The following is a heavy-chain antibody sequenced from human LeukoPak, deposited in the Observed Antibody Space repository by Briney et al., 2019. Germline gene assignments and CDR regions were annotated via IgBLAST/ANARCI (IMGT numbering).Heavy chain of an antibody. CDR2: ISYDGSNK. V-gene: IGHV3-30-3*01. D-gene: IGHD3-10*01. CDR1: GFTFSSYA. Sequence: GGSLRLSCAASGFTFSSYAMHWVRQAPGKGLEWVAVISYDGSNKYYADSVKGRFTISRDNSKNTLYLQMNSLRAEDTAVYYCARDLANYYVDYWGQGTLVTVSS. CDR3: ARDLANYYVDY. J-gene: IGHJ4*02.